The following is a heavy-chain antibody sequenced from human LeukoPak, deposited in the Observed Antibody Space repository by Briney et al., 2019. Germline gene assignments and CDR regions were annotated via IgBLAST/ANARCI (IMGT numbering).Heavy chain of an antibody. D-gene: IGHD2-15*01. V-gene: IGHV1-18*01. CDR1: GYTFTSYG. J-gene: IGHJ4*02. CDR3: ARRYCSGGSCYNVFDY. Sequence: ASVKVSCKASGYTFTSYGISWVRQAPGQGLEWMGWISAYNGNTNYAQKLQGRVTMTTDTSTSTAYMELRSLRSDDTAVYYCARRYCSGGSCYNVFDYWGQGTLVTVSS. CDR2: ISAYNGNT.